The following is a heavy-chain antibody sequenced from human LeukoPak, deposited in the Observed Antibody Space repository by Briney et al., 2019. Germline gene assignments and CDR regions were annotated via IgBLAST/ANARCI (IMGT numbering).Heavy chain of an antibody. CDR1: GGSISSSGHS. CDR2: IYYTGRT. J-gene: IGHJ5*02. V-gene: IGHV4-39*01. D-gene: IGHD6-13*01. Sequence: SETLSLSCTVSGGSISSSGHSWGWIRQPPGKGLEWTATIYYTGRTYYNPSLKSRVTISVDTSKNQFSLRLSSVTAADTAVYYCAQSLGSSDWMANWFDRWGQGMLVTFST. CDR3: AQSLGSSDWMANWFDR.